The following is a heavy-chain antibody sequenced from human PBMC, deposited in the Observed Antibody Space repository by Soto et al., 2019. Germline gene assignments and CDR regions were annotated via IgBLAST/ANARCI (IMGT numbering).Heavy chain of an antibody. CDR3: ARERREHDWNLSDAVDL. Sequence: LQESGPGLLKPSETLSLICAVSGASMDSYHWTWLRRPPGKGLEWIGWVYYTGRTNYRSSLEHRATISMDTSKNPFSLTLTSVTTADTAIYYCARERREHDWNLSDAVDLWGQGTMGTVSS. V-gene: IGHV4-59*01. D-gene: IGHD1-1*01. J-gene: IGHJ5*02. CDR1: GASMDSYH. CDR2: VYYTGRT.